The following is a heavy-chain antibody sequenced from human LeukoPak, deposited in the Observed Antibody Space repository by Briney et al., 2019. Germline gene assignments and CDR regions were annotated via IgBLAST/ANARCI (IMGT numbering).Heavy chain of an antibody. V-gene: IGHV4-59*01. D-gene: IGHD3-3*01. CDR3: ARGSVVYYDFSPYMDV. CDR2: IYYSGST. Sequence: PSETLSLTCTVSGGSISSYYWSWIRQPPGKGLEWIGYIYYSGSTNYNPSLKSRVTISADTSKNQFSLKLSSVTAADTAVYYCARGSVVYYDFSPYMDVWGKGTTVTVSS. CDR1: GGSISSYY. J-gene: IGHJ6*03.